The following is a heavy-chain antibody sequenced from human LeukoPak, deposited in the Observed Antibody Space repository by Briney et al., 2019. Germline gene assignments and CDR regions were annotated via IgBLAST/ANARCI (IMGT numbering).Heavy chain of an antibody. CDR3: AREGHDYRPLLN. V-gene: IGHV4-4*07. CDR1: GGSISSYY. CDR2: IYTSGST. D-gene: IGHD4-11*01. J-gene: IGHJ3*01. Sequence: PSETLSLTCSVSGGSISSYYWSWIRQPAGKGLEWIGRIYTSGSTNYNPSLKSRVTMSVDTSKNQFSLRLSSVTAADTAVYYCAREGHDYRPLLNWGQGTMVTVSS.